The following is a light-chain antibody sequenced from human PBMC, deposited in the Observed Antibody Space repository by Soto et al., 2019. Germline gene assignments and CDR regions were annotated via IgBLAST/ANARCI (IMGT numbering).Light chain of an antibody. CDR3: HQYYSSPKT. CDR1: QTVSSGF. J-gene: IGKJ4*01. CDR2: GAS. Sequence: EIVLTQSPGTLSVSPGERATVSCRASQTVSSGFLAWYQQKVGQAPRLLIYGASTRATGIPDRFSGSGSGTDFTLTIDRLEPEDFAVYYCHQYYSSPKTFGGGTKVDIK. V-gene: IGKV3-20*01.